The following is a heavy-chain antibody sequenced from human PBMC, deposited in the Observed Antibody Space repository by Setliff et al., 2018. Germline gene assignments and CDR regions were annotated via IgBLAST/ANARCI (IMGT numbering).Heavy chain of an antibody. D-gene: IGHD2-2*01. CDR2: INPKSGVT. Sequence: ASVKVSCKASGYSFSDFYIHWVRQVPGRGPEWMGSINPKSGVTRYVQKFQGRVTMTRDTSITTAYMELSSLTYDDTAVYYCARDGASWLNWFDPWGQGTLVTVSS. CDR1: GYSFSDFY. CDR3: ARDGASWLNWFDP. J-gene: IGHJ5*02. V-gene: IGHV1-2*02.